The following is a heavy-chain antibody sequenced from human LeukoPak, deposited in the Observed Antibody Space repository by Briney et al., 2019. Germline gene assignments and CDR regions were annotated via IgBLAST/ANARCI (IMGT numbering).Heavy chain of an antibody. V-gene: IGHV1-2*02. CDR1: GYTFTGYY. Sequence: ASVKVSCKASGYTFTGYYMNWVRQAPGQGLEWMGWINPSSGNTNYVQKFQGRVTMTRDTSITTAYMELRRLRSDDTAVYYCARGRPGRDRYDYESSGYRREYFQHWGQGTLVTVSS. J-gene: IGHJ1*01. D-gene: IGHD3-22*01. CDR3: ARGRPGRDRYDYESSGYRREYFQH. CDR2: INPSSGNT.